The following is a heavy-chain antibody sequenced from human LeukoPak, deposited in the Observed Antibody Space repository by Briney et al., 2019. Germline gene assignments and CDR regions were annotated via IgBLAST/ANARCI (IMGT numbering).Heavy chain of an antibody. CDR1: GFTFSSYE. CDR3: ARDIGGSYAGGIDY. Sequence: GGSLRLSCAASGFTFSSYEMNWVRQAPGKGLEWVSYISSSGSTIYYADSVKDRFTISRDNAKNSLYLQMDSLRAEDTAVYYCARDIGGSYAGGIDYWGQGTLVTVSS. CDR2: ISSSGSTI. J-gene: IGHJ4*02. V-gene: IGHV3-48*03. D-gene: IGHD1-26*01.